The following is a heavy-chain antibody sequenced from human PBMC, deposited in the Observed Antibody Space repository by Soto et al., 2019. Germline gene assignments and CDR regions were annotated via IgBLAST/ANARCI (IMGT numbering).Heavy chain of an antibody. CDR2: IYYSGRT. D-gene: IGHD4-17*01. CDR3: ARVGGDDFGDSGGFDY. Sequence: QVQLQESGPGLVKPSETLSLTCTVSGGSIRDYFWTWIRQPPGKGLEWIGYIYYSGRTNYNPSLKSRVSISVDTSKNHFSLQLRSVTAAETAVYYCARVGGDDFGDSGGFDYWGQGTLVTVSS. V-gene: IGHV4-59*01. CDR1: GGSIRDYF. J-gene: IGHJ4*02.